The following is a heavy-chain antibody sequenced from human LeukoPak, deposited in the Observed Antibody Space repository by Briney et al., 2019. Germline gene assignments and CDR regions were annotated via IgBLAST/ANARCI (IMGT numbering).Heavy chain of an antibody. D-gene: IGHD1-26*01. CDR2: ISGSGGST. CDR3: TSIDIVGATTSPYYFDY. V-gene: IGHV3-23*01. J-gene: IGHJ4*02. CDR1: GFTFSSYA. Sequence: GGSLRLSCAASGFTFSSYAMSWVRQAPGKGLEWVSAISGSGGSTYYADSVKGRFTISRDNSKNTLYLQMNSLRAEDTAVYYCTSIDIVGATTSPYYFDYWGQGTLVTVSS.